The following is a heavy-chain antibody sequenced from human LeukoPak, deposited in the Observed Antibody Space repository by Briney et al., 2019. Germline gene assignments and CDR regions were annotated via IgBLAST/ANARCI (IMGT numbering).Heavy chain of an antibody. CDR1: GFTFSSYS. CDR2: ISSSSSTI. Sequence: GGSLRLSCAASGFTFSSYSMNWVRQAPGKGLEWVSYISSSSSTIYYADSVKGRFTISRDNAKNSLYLQMNSLRAEDTAVYYCARGGPHHPHFPRFHSSGRHWFDPWGQGTLVTVSS. CDR3: ARGGPHHPHFPRFHSSGRHWFDP. J-gene: IGHJ5*02. V-gene: IGHV3-48*04. D-gene: IGHD6-19*01.